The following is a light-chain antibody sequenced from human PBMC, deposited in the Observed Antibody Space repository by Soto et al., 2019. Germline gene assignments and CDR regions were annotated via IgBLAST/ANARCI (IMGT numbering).Light chain of an antibody. J-gene: IGKJ1*01. V-gene: IGKV3-20*01. CDR3: QQYGKSPT. CDR1: QTVSSNY. Sequence: DILLTQSPDSLSLSPGDRATISCRASQTVSSNYLAWCQQRPGQAPRLIIYGASSRATGIPDRFSGSGSGTYFTLTISRLDPEDFAVYYCQQYGKSPTFGQGTKVDIK. CDR2: GAS.